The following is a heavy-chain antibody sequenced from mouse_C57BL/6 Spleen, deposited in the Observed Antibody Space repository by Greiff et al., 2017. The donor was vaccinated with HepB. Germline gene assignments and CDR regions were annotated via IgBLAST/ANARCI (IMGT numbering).Heavy chain of an antibody. CDR2: IYPGDGDT. D-gene: IGHD3-2*02. J-gene: IGHJ2*01. Sequence: QVQLKQSGPELVKPGASVKISCKASGYAFSSSWMNWVKQRPGKGLEWIGRIYPGDGDTNYNGKFKGKATLTADKSSSTAYMQLSSLTSEDAAVYFCAREDSGPPSDYWGQGTTLTVSS. CDR1: GYAFSSSW. CDR3: AREDSGPPSDY. V-gene: IGHV1-82*01.